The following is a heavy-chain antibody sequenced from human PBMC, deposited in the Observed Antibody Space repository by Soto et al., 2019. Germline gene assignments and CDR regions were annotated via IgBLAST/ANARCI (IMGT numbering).Heavy chain of an antibody. J-gene: IGHJ6*02. CDR3: AKDLGGSGSYGAFLYGMDV. D-gene: IGHD3-10*01. V-gene: IGHV3-30*18. CDR1: GFTFSTYA. Sequence: HPGGSLRLSCAASGFTFSTYAINWVRQAPGKGLEWVAVISYDGSNKYYADSVKGRFTISRDNSKNTLYLQMNSLRSEDTAVYYCAKDLGGSGSYGAFLYGMDVWGQGTTVTVSS. CDR2: ISYDGSNK.